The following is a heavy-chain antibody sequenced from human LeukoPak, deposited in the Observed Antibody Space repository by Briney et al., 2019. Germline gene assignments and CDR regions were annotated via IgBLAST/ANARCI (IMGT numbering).Heavy chain of an antibody. V-gene: IGHV3-48*01. CDR1: GFTFSNYA. D-gene: IGHD1-14*01. Sequence: GGSLRLSCAASGFTFSNYAMNWVRQAPGKGLEWVSYISSSSTSTIYYADSVKGRFTISRDDSKNTLYLQMDSLRAEDTAVYCCVRDGGAGFDYWGQGTLVTVSS. J-gene: IGHJ4*02. CDR3: VRDGGAGFDY. CDR2: ISSSSTSTI.